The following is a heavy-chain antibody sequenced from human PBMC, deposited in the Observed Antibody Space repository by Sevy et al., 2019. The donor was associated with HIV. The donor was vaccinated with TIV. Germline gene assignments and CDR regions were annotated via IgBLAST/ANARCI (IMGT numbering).Heavy chain of an antibody. CDR1: GFTFSTYG. D-gene: IGHD2-15*01. J-gene: IGHJ1*01. CDR3: AKDRDIVIVLGATALRQ. CDR2: ISYDGRHK. V-gene: IGHV3-30*18. Sequence: GGSLRLSCAASGFTFSTYGMHWVRQAPGKGLEWVAVISYDGRHKYYADSVKGRFTISRDNSKNTLDLQMNSLRAEDTDVYYCAKDRDIVIVLGATALRQWGQGTLVTVSS.